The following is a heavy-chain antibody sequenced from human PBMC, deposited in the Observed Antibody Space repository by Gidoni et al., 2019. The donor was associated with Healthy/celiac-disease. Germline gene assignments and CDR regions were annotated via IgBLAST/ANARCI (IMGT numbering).Heavy chain of an antibody. CDR2: MNPNSGNT. J-gene: IGHJ6*02. CDR3: ARACPLAYYYYGMDV. V-gene: IGHV1-8*01. Sequence: QVQLVQSGAAVTPPGASVKVSCKASGYTFTSYDINWVRQATGQGLEWMGWMNPNSGNTGYAHKFQGRVTMTRNTSISTAYMELSSLRSEDTAVYYCARACPLAYYYYGMDVWGQGTTVTVSS. CDR1: GYTFTSYD.